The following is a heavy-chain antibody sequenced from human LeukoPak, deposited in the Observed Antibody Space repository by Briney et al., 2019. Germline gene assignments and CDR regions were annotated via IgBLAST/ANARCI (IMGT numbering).Heavy chain of an antibody. CDR2: ITWNSGIK. V-gene: IGHV3-9*01. Sequence: PGGSLRLSCAASGFTFDDYAMYWVRQAPGKGLEWVSGITWNSGIKDYADSVEGRFTISRDNAKNSLYLQMNSLRVEDTALYYCAKVRGYAYGYFDSWGQGTLVTVSS. D-gene: IGHD5-18*01. CDR1: GFTFDDYA. J-gene: IGHJ4*02. CDR3: AKVRGYAYGYFDS.